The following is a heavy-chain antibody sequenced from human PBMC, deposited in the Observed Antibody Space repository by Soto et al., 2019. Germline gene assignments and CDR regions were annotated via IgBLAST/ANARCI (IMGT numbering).Heavy chain of an antibody. D-gene: IGHD2-15*01. Sequence: QLQLQESGSGLVKPSQTLSLTCAVSGGSISSGGYSWSWIRQPPGKGLEWIEYIYHSGSTYYNPSLKSRVTISVDRSKNQFSLKLSSVTAADTAVYYCAAQYCSGGSCYSVNPHFDYWGQGTLVTVSS. CDR3: AAQYCSGGSCYSVNPHFDY. CDR2: IYHSGST. V-gene: IGHV4-30-2*01. J-gene: IGHJ4*02. CDR1: GGSISSGGYS.